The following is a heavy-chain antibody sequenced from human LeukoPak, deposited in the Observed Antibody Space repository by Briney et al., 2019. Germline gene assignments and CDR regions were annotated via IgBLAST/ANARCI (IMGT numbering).Heavy chain of an antibody. CDR1: GGSFSGYY. CDR2: INHSGST. V-gene: IGHV4-34*01. Sequence: PSETLSLTCAVYGGSFSGYYWSWIRQPPGKGLEWIGEINHSGSTNYNPSLKSRVTISLDTSKNQLSLKLSSVTAADTAVYYCARVDGYIFDYWGQGTLVTVSS. D-gene: IGHD3-22*01. J-gene: IGHJ4*02. CDR3: ARVDGYIFDY.